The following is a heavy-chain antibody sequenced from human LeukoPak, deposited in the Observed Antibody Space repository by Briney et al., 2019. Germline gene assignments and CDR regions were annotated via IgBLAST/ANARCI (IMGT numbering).Heavy chain of an antibody. Sequence: GGSLRLSCAVSGFTFRSYAMSWVRQAPGKELEWVSAISGSGGSTYYADSVKGRFTISRDNSKNTLYLQMNSLRAEDTAVYYCAKDEFRQQLVQGKFDYWGQGTLVTVSS. CDR1: GFTFRSYA. J-gene: IGHJ4*02. CDR2: ISGSGGST. V-gene: IGHV3-23*01. D-gene: IGHD6-13*01. CDR3: AKDEFRQQLVQGKFDY.